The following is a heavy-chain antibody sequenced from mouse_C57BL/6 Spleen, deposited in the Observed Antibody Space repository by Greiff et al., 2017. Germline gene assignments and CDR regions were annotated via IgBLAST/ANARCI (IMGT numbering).Heavy chain of an antibody. V-gene: IGHV1-26*01. CDR3: ALRLFAY. Sequence: EVKLQQSGPELVKPGASVKISCKASGYTFTDYYLNWVKQSHGKSLEWIGDINPNNGGTSYNQKFKGKATLTVDKSSSTAYMELRSLTSEDSAVYYCALRLFAYWGQGTLVTVSA. CDR2: INPNNGGT. D-gene: IGHD2-12*01. CDR1: GYTFTDYY. J-gene: IGHJ3*01.